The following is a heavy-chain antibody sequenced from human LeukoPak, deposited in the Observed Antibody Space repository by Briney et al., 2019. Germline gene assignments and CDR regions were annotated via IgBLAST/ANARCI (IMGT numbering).Heavy chain of an antibody. CDR2: ISGSGGST. D-gene: IGHD3-10*01. CDR3: AKDRRVRGVLYYYYMDV. Sequence: GGSLRLSCAASGFTFSSYAVTWVRQAPGRGLEWVSAISGSGGSTYYADSVKGRFTISRDNSKNTLYLQMNSLRAEDTAVYYCAKDRRVRGVLYYYYMDVWGKGTTVTISS. CDR1: GFTFSSYA. V-gene: IGHV3-23*01. J-gene: IGHJ6*03.